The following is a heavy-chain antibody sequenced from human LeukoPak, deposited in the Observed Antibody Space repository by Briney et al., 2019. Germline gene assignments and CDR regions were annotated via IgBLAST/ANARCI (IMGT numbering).Heavy chain of an antibody. CDR3: ARHRGGWRSGYYGMDV. J-gene: IGHJ6*02. Sequence: PSETLSLACTVSGGSISSYYWSWIRQPPGKGLEWIGYIYYSGSTNYNPSLKSRVTISVDTSKNQFPLKLSSVTAADTAVYYCARHRGGWRSGYYGMDVWGQGTTVTVSS. CDR1: GGSISSYY. CDR2: IYYSGST. D-gene: IGHD3-3*01. V-gene: IGHV4-59*08.